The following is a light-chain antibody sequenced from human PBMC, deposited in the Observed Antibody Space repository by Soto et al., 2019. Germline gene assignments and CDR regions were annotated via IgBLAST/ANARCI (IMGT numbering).Light chain of an antibody. CDR3: QQYYSYPRT. CDR2: AAS. V-gene: IGKV1-39*01. CDR1: QSISSY. J-gene: IGKJ1*01. Sequence: DIQMTQSPSSLSASVGDRATITCRASQSISSYLNWYQQKPGKAPRVLIYAASSLQSGVPSRFSGSGSGTDFTLTISCLQSEDFATYYCQQYYSYPRTFGRGTKVDIK.